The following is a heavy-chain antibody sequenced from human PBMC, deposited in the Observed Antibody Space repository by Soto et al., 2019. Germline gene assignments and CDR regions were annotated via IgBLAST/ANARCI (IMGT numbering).Heavy chain of an antibody. CDR3: AKGFIVVVTVLRPDDAFEV. CDR2: ISGGGGNT. J-gene: IGHJ3*01. CDR1: GFTFGNYG. Sequence: DVQLLESGGGLVQPGGSLRLFCATSGFTFGNYGMNWVRQAPGKGLEWVSGISGGGGNTYYADSVKGRFTISRDPSKNTVFLEMNSLRAEDTAVYYCAKGFIVVVTVLRPDDAFEVWGQGTLVTVSS. V-gene: IGHV3-23*01. D-gene: IGHD2-21*02.